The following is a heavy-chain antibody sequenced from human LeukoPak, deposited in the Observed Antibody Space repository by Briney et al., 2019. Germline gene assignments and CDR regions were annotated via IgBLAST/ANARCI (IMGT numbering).Heavy chain of an antibody. J-gene: IGHJ4*02. CDR1: GFSFSTYA. V-gene: IGHV3-23*01. D-gene: IGHD4-17*01. Sequence: PGGSLRLSCAASGFSFSTYAMSWVRQAPGKGLEWVSLISGSGGSTYYTDSVKGRFTISRDNSKNTLYLHMNSLRAVDTDIYYCAKERLTTTAFDYWGQGTLVTVSS. CDR2: ISGSGGST. CDR3: AKERLTTTAFDY.